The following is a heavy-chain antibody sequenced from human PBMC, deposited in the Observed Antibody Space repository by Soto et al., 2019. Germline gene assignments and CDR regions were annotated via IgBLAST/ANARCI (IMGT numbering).Heavy chain of an antibody. CDR2: ISYDGSNK. J-gene: IGHJ3*02. V-gene: IGHV3-30*03. CDR1: GFTFSSYG. D-gene: IGHD3-22*01. CDR3: ARDWVYDSSGYYGHDAFDI. Sequence: PGGSLRLSCAASGFTFSSYGMHWVRQAPGKGLEWVAVISYDGSNKYYADSVKGRFTISRDNSKNTLFLQMNSLRAEDTAVYYCARDWVYDSSGYYGHDAFDIWGQGTMVTVSS.